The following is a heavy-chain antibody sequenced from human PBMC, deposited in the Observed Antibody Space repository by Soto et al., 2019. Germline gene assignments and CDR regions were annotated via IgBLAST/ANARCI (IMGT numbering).Heavy chain of an antibody. CDR1: GFTFSSYA. CDR3: ARQVVAGLYFDY. J-gene: IGHJ4*02. CDR2: ISYDGSNK. V-gene: IGHV3-30-3*01. Sequence: QVQLVESGGGVVQPGRSLRLSCAASGFTFSSYAMHWVRQAPGKGLEWVAFISYDGSNKYYADPVKGRFTISRDNSKNTLYLQVNSLRAEYTAVYYCARQVVAGLYFDYWGQGTLVTVSS. D-gene: IGHD6-19*01.